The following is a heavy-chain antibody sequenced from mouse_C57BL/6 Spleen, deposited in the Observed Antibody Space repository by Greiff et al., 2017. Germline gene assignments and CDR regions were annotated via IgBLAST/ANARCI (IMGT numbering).Heavy chain of an antibody. CDR2: ISNGGGST. CDR3: ARQEGITSGYFDY. V-gene: IGHV5-12*01. J-gene: IGHJ2*01. D-gene: IGHD1-1*01. Sequence: EVQVVESGGGLVQPGGSLKLSCAASGFTFSDYYMYWVRQTPEKRLEWVAYISNGGGSTYYPDTVKGRFTISRDNAKNTLYLQMSRLKSEDTAMYYCARQEGITSGYFDYWGQGTTLTVSS. CDR1: GFTFSDYY.